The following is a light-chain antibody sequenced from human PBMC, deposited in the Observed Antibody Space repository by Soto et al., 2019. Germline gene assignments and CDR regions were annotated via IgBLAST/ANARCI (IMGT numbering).Light chain of an antibody. CDR1: QDISHY. CDR3: QKYDSAPFT. V-gene: IGKV1-27*01. J-gene: IGKJ3*01. CDR2: AAS. Sequence: DIQMTQSPSSLYASIGDRVTIACRASQDISHYLAWYQQKPGKVPNLLIHAASTLQPGVTSRFSASGSGTDFTLTISSLQPEDVATDYCQKYDSAPFTFGPGTRLEIK.